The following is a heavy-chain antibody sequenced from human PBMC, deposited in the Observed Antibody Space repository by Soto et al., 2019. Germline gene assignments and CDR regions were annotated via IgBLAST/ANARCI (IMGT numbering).Heavy chain of an antibody. Sequence: QVQLVQSGAEVKKPGASVKVSCKASGYTFTSYGISWVRQAPGQGLEWMGWISGYNGNTNYAQELQGRVTMTTDTSTSTAYMELRSLRSDDTAVYYCARVRGVYGDAIYYYYYMGVWGKGTTVTVSS. CDR1: GYTFTSYG. V-gene: IGHV1-18*01. J-gene: IGHJ6*03. CDR3: ARVRGVYGDAIYYYYYMGV. CDR2: ISGYNGNT. D-gene: IGHD4-17*01.